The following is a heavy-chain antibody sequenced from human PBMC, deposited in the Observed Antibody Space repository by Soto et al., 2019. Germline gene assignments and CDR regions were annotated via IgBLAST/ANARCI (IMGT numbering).Heavy chain of an antibody. D-gene: IGHD4-4*01. CDR3: AKSLDIHYKNWFDP. V-gene: IGHV3-23*01. J-gene: IGHJ5*02. CDR1: GFTFSSAA. Sequence: QILESGGSLVQPGGSLRLSCVAAGFTFSSAAMNWVRQAPGKGLEWVSIISDTGTSTHYADSVKGRFTIFRDNSKNTLYLDMNSLRAEDTAVYYCAKSLDIHYKNWFDPWGQGTLVTVSS. CDR2: ISDTGTST.